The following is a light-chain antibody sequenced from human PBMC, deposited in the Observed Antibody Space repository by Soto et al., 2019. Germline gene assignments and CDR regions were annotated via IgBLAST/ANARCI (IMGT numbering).Light chain of an antibody. V-gene: IGLV1-40*01. CDR1: SSNIGAPFD. Sequence: QSVLTQPPSVSGAPGQRVTISCTGSSSNIGAPFDVQWYQQLPGTAPKLVIYDNNKRPPGVPDRFSGSKSGTSASLAITGLQGEDEGDYHGQSYDRRSAWVFGGGTKLTVL. CDR2: DNN. J-gene: IGLJ3*02. CDR3: QSYDRRSAWV.